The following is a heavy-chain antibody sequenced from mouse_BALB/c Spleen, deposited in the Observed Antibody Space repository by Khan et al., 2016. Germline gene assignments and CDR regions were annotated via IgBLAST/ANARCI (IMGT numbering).Heavy chain of an antibody. Sequence: VQLKQSGAELVKPGASVKLSCTASGFNIKDTYMHWVKQRPEQGLEWIGRIDPANGNTKYDPKFPGKATITDDTSSNTAYLQLSRLTSEDTAVYYCAVINAWGQGTTLTVSS. CDR1: GFNIKDTY. J-gene: IGHJ2*01. CDR3: AVINA. CDR2: IDPANGNT. V-gene: IGHV14-3*02.